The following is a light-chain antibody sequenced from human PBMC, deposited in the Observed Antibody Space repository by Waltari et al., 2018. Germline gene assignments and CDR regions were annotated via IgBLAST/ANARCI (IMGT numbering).Light chain of an antibody. CDR3: QQYDSPPWT. J-gene: IGKJ1*01. CDR1: QTILHNPNNNYY. Sequence: DIVMTQSPDSLAVSLGERATINCKSSQTILHNPNNNYYSAWYPPKPGQPPKLRLYWAATRESGVPDRFSGSGSGTDFTLTISSLQAEDVAVYYCQQYDSPPWTFGQGTKVEI. CDR2: WAA. V-gene: IGKV4-1*01.